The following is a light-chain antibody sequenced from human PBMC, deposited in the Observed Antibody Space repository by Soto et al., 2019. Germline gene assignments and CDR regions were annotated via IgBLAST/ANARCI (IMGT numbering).Light chain of an antibody. V-gene: IGLV1-47*02. Sequence: QSALTQPPSASGTPGQRVTISCSGSSSNIGSNYVYRYQQLPGTAPKLLIYSNNQRPSGVPDRFSGSKSGTSASLAISVLRSEDEADYYCAGWDDSVSGYVFGTGTKVTVL. J-gene: IGLJ1*01. CDR2: SNN. CDR3: AGWDDSVSGYV. CDR1: SSNIGSNY.